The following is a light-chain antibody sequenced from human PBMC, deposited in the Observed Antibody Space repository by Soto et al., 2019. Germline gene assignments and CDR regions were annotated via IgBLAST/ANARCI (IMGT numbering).Light chain of an antibody. J-gene: IGKJ5*01. CDR2: AAS. V-gene: IGKV3-15*01. CDR1: QSITSS. Sequence: EIVMSQSPATVSVLQGESATLSCRASQSITSSVAWYQQKPGQAPKLLIYAASTRATGIPARFSGSGSGTEFTLTISSLQSEDFAVYYCQQYNNWLPITFGQGTRLEIK. CDR3: QQYNNWLPIT.